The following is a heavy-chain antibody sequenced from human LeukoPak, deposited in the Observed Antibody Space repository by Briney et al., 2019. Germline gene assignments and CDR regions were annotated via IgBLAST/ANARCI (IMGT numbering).Heavy chain of an antibody. J-gene: IGHJ6*03. Sequence: PGGSLRLSCAASGFSISRYWMSWVRQAPGKGLEWVASVKQDGSEKYYVDSVKGRFTISRDNAKNSLSLQVNSLRAEDTAVYYCAKTAARAYGSYYYYMDVWGKGTTVTVSS. D-gene: IGHD3-10*01. CDR1: GFSISRYW. CDR3: AKTAARAYGSYYYYMDV. CDR2: VKQDGSEK. V-gene: IGHV3-7*03.